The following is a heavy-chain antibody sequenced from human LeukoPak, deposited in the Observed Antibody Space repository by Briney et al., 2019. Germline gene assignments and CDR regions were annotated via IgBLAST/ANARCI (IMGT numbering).Heavy chain of an antibody. D-gene: IGHD3-3*01. V-gene: IGHV1-8*01. J-gene: IGHJ5*02. CDR2: MNPNSGNT. Sequence: ASVKVSCKAFGDTFTRYDINWVRQATGEGLEWRGGMNPNSGNTGYAQKIQGRGTMTRDTSISTAYMELSSLRSEDTAVYNIARGPLPPRRFLPWFDPWGRGTLVTVSS. CDR1: GDTFTRYD. CDR3: ARGPLPPRRFLPWFDP.